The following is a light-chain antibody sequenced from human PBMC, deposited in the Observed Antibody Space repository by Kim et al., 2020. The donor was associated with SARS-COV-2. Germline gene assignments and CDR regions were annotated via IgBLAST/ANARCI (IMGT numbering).Light chain of an antibody. V-gene: IGKV3-11*01. CDR1: QSVSSY. J-gene: IGKJ4*01. CDR2: GAS. Sequence: EIVLTQSPATLSLSPGERATLSCRASQSVSSYLAWYQQKPGQAPRLVIYGASNRATGIPARFSGSGSVTDFTLTISSLEPEDFAVYYCQQRNIWPLTFGGGTKVEIK. CDR3: QQRNIWPLT.